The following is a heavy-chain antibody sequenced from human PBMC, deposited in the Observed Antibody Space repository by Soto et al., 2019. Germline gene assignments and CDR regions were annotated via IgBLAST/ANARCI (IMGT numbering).Heavy chain of an antibody. V-gene: IGHV4-34*01. Sequence: SETLSLTCAVYGGSFSGYYWSWIRQPPGKGLEWIGEINHSGSTNYNPSLKSRVTISVDTSKNQSSLKLSSVTAADTAVYYCASDFWSGSYYYGMDVWGQGTTVT. CDR2: INHSGST. CDR3: ASDFWSGSYYYGMDV. D-gene: IGHD3-3*01. J-gene: IGHJ6*02. CDR1: GGSFSGYY.